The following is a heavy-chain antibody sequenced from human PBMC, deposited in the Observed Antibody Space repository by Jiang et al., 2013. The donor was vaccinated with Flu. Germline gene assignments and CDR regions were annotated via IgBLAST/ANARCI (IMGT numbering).Heavy chain of an antibody. Sequence: GLVQSGGSLRLSCATSGFPFNTYWMHWVRQAPGKGLVWVSLIKGDGRTSTYADSVKGRFTISRDNAKNTVYLEMNSLRVEDTALYYCATGGMAAYAYWGQGTVVTVSS. CDR3: ATGGMAAYAY. V-gene: IGHV3-74*01. J-gene: IGHJ4*02. D-gene: IGHD2-2*01. CDR2: IKGDGRTS. CDR1: GFPFNTYW.